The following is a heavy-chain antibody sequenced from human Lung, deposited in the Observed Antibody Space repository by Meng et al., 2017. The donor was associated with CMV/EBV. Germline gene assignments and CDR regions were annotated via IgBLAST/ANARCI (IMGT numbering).Heavy chain of an antibody. CDR3: ARHHHSPTFDY. Sequence: QLQPQESVPRLVKPSVALALTCTVSGGSISSSVYYWAWIRQPPGEGLEWIGSVVYSGTTYYTSSLKSRVSISVDTSKNQFSLKLSSVTAADTAVYYCARHHHSPTFDYWGQGTLVTVSS. V-gene: IGHV4-39*01. D-gene: IGHD1-14*01. J-gene: IGHJ4*02. CDR2: VVYSGTT. CDR1: GGSISSSVYY.